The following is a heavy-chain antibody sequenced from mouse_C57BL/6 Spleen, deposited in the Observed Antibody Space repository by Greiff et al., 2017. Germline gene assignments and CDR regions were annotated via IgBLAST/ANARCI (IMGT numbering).Heavy chain of an antibody. CDR2: ISYGGSYT. CDR1: GFTFTSYA. CDR3: ARAPDGYPYYFDY. J-gene: IGHJ2*01. D-gene: IGHD2-3*01. V-gene: IGHV5-4*03. Sequence: EVKLQESGGGLVKPGGSLKLSCAASGFTFTSYAMPWVRQTPEKRLEWVATISYGGSYTYYPDNVKGRFTVSRDNAKNNLYLQMSHLKSEDTAMYYCARAPDGYPYYFDYWGQGTTLTVSS.